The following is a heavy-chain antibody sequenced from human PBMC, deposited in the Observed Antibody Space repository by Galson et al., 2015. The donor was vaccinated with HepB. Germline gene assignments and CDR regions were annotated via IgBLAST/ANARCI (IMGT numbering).Heavy chain of an antibody. CDR2: ISSSSSYT. CDR1: GFTFSDYY. CDR3: ARSSMVRGVIDY. Sequence: SLRLSCAASGFTFSDYYMSWIRQAPGKGLEWVSHISSSSSYTNYADSVKGRFTISRDNAKNSLYLQMNSLRAEDTAVYYCARSSMVRGVIDYWGQGTLVTVSS. V-gene: IGHV3-11*06. J-gene: IGHJ4*02. D-gene: IGHD3-10*01.